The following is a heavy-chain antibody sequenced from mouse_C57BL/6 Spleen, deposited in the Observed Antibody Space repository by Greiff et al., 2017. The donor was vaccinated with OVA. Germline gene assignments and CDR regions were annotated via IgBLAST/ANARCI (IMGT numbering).Heavy chain of an antibody. J-gene: IGHJ2*01. V-gene: IGHV10-1*01. CDR1: GFSFNTYA. Sequence: EVKLVESGGGLVQPKGSLKLSCAASGFSFNTYAMNWVRQAPGKGLEWVARIRSKSNNYATYYADSVKDRFTISRDDSESMLYLQMNNLKTEDTAMYYCVRQNDDVALYFDYWGQGTTLTVSS. CDR2: IRSKSNNYAT. CDR3: VRQNDDVALYFDY. D-gene: IGHD2-3*01.